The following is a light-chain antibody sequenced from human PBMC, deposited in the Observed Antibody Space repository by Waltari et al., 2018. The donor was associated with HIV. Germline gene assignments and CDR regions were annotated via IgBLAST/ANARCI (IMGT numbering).Light chain of an antibody. V-gene: IGLV2-8*01. J-gene: IGLJ2*01. CDR3: TSYAGSNNLL. Sequence: QSALPQPPSASGSPGQSVTISCTGTSSDVGAYTYVSWYQQHPGQAPKLMIYEVTKRPSGVPDRFSGSKSGNTASLTVSGLQAEDEADYYCTSYAGSNNLLFGGGTKLTVL. CDR1: SSDVGAYTY. CDR2: EVT.